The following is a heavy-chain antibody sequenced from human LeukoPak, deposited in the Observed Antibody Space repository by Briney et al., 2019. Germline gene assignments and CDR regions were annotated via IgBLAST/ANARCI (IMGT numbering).Heavy chain of an antibody. J-gene: IGHJ4*02. D-gene: IGHD2-2*01. V-gene: IGHV3-23*01. Sequence: GGSLRLSCAASGFTFSSYAMSWVRQAPGKGLEWVSAISGSGGSTYYADSVKGRFTISRDNSKNTLYLQMNSLRAEDTAVYYCAKDTEDIVVVPTAPLDYWGQGTLVTVSS. CDR2: ISGSGGST. CDR3: AKDTEDIVVVPTAPLDY. CDR1: GFTFSSYA.